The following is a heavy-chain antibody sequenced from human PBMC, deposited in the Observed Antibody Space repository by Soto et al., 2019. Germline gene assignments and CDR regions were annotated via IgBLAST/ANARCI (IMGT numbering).Heavy chain of an antibody. CDR3: ARHHSLASIDY. CDR1: GYSFTSYW. J-gene: IGHJ4*02. Sequence: VESLTSSCKGSGYSFTSYWIVWVLQMPGKGLEWMGIIYPGDSDTRYSPSFQGQVTISADKSISTAYLQWSSLKASDTAMYYCARHHSLASIDYWGQGTMVTVSS. CDR2: IYPGDSDT. V-gene: IGHV5-51*01. D-gene: IGHD3-16*02.